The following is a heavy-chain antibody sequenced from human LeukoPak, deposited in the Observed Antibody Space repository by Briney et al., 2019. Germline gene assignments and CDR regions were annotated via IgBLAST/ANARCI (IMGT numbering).Heavy chain of an antibody. Sequence: QPGGSLRLSCAASGFTFSDYILDWVRQAPGTGLEWVSAISGSGADTYYADSVKGRFTISRDNTKDTLYLQMNTLRAEDTAVYYCAKASWVSNADAVLWGQGTLVTVSS. V-gene: IGHV3-23*01. CDR3: AKASWVSNADAVL. CDR2: ISGSGADT. CDR1: GFTFSDYI. D-gene: IGHD1-1*01. J-gene: IGHJ4*02.